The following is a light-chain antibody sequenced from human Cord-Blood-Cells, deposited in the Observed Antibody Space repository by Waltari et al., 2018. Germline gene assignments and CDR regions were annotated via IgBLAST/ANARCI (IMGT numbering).Light chain of an antibody. J-gene: IGLJ1*01. Sequence: SYELTQPPSVSVSPGQTARITCSGDALPKQYAYWYQKKPGQAPVLVIYKDSERPSGIAERFSGSSSGTTVTLTISGVQAEDEADYYCQSADSSGTYVFGTGTKVTVL. CDR2: KDS. CDR1: ALPKQY. CDR3: QSADSSGTYV. V-gene: IGLV3-25*03.